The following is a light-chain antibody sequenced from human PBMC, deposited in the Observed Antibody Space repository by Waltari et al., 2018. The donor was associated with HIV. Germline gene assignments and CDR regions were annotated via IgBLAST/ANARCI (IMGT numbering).Light chain of an antibody. CDR1: SSDVGGYEY. Sequence: QSALTQPPSASGSLGQSVTISCTGTSSDVGGYEYVPWYQQHPDKAPKLIIYEVNKRPSGVPDRFSGSKPDNTASLTVAGLQDDDEAHYYCASYGDTNRVLFGGGTRVTVL. V-gene: IGLV2-8*01. CDR3: ASYGDTNRVL. J-gene: IGLJ6*01. CDR2: EVN.